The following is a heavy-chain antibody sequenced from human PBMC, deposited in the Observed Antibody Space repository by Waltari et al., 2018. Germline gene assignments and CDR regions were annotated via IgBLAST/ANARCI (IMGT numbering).Heavy chain of an antibody. Sequence: EVQLVESGGGLVQPGGSLRTSCAASGFPFSCDWLSWVGQAPGKGVECVANIKQDGSEKYYVDSVKGRFTISRDNAKNSLYLKMNSLRAEDTAVYYCARVGGWYYFDYWGQGTLVTVSS. J-gene: IGHJ4*02. V-gene: IGHV3-7*01. CDR1: GFPFSCDW. D-gene: IGHD6-19*01. CDR2: IKQDGSEK. CDR3: ARVGGWYYFDY.